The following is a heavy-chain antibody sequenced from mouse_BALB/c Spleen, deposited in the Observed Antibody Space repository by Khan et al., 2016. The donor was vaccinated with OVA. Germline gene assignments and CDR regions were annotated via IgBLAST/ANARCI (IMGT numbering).Heavy chain of an antibody. D-gene: IGHD1-1*02. CDR1: GFTFSTYG. CDR3: AELAYYYNSESITY. Sequence: EVELVESGGDLVKTGGSLKLSCAASGFTFSTYGMSWVSQTPDQRLEWVATISSGGHYTYYIDSVKGRFTISRDKAKNILYLQMTSLRSEDTGMYYGAELAYYYNSESITYWGQGTLVTVSA. V-gene: IGHV5-6*01. J-gene: IGHJ3*01. CDR2: ISSGGHYT.